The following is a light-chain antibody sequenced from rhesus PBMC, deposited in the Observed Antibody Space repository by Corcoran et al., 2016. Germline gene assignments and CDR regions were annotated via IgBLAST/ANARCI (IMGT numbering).Light chain of an antibody. Sequence: QVILTQSPATLSLSPGERATLSCRASQRISSYLAWYQQKPGQAPKLLIYGASRRAPGIPGRFSGSGFGRDFTLTISSLEPEDFAVYYCQKYSSTPFTFGPGTKLDIK. CDR3: QKYSSTPFT. CDR1: QRISSY. V-gene: IGKV3-53*02. CDR2: GAS. J-gene: IGKJ3*01.